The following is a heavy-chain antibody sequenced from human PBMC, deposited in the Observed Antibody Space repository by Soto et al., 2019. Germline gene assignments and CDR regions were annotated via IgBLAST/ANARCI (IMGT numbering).Heavy chain of an antibody. D-gene: IGHD3-10*01. CDR1: GFTFSSYG. Sequence: QVQLVESGGGVVQPGRSLRLSCAASGFTFSSYGMHWVRQAPGRGLEWVAVISYDGSDKSYAGSVKGRFTISRDNSKNPLYLHMNSLRAEETAVYYCAKSRGSGNNGMDVWGQGTTVTVSS. V-gene: IGHV3-30*18. CDR2: ISYDGSDK. J-gene: IGHJ6*02. CDR3: AKSRGSGNNGMDV.